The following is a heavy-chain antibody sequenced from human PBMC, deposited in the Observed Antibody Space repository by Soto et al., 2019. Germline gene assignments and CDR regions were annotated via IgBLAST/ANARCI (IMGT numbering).Heavy chain of an antibody. V-gene: IGHV4-34*01. CDR2: INHSGST. CDR3: ARGLSGYCSSTSCYSFYYYGMDV. CDR1: GGSFSGYY. J-gene: IGHJ6*02. Sequence: LSLTCAVYGGSFSGYYWSWIRQPPGKGLEWIGEINHSGSTNYNPSLKSRVTISVDTSKNQFSLKLSSVTAADTAVYYCARGLSGYCSSTSCYSFYYYGMDVWGQGTTVTVSS. D-gene: IGHD2-2*03.